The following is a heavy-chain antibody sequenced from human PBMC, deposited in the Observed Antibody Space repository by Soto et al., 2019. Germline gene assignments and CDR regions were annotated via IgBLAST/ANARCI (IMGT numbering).Heavy chain of an antibody. V-gene: IGHV3-21*01. Sequence: EVQLVESGGGLVKPGGSLRLSCAASGFTFSSYSMNWVRQAPGKGLEWVSSISSSSSYIYYADSVKGRFTISRDNAKNSLYLQMHSLRAEDTAVYYCARATYFYGSGSYGPWGQGTLVTVSS. D-gene: IGHD3-10*01. CDR1: GFTFSSYS. CDR3: ARATYFYGSGSYGP. CDR2: ISSSSSYI. J-gene: IGHJ5*02.